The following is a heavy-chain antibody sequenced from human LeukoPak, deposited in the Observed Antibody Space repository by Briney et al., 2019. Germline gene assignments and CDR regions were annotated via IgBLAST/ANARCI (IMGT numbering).Heavy chain of an antibody. CDR2: INHSGST. Sequence: SETLSLTCAVYGGSFSGYYWSWIRQPPGKGLEWIGEINHSGSTNYNPSLKSRVTISVDTSKNQFSLKLSSGTAADTAVYYCARATRGYQTPRRSYYYMDVWGKGTTVTVSS. D-gene: IGHD3-16*02. V-gene: IGHV4-34*01. CDR1: GGSFSGYY. J-gene: IGHJ6*03. CDR3: ARATRGYQTPRRSYYYMDV.